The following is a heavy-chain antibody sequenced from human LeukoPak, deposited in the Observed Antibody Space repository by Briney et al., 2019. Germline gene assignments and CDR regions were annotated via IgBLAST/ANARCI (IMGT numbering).Heavy chain of an antibody. CDR2: IYYSGST. CDR1: GGSISSSSYY. V-gene: IGHV4-39*01. CDR3: ARHVGYSSGKNDAFDI. D-gene: IGHD6-19*01. Sequence: PSETLSLTCTVSGGSISSSSYYWGWIRQPPGKGLEWIGSIYYSGSTYYTPSLKSRVTISVDTSKNQFSLKLSSVTAADTAVYYCARHVGYSSGKNDAFDIWGQGTMVTVSS. J-gene: IGHJ3*02.